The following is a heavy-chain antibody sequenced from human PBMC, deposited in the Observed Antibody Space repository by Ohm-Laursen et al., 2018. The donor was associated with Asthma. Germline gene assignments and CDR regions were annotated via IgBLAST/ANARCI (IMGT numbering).Heavy chain of an antibody. CDR3: AKDRITII. Sequence: TLSLTCTVSGGSISNGSYYWSWIRQHPGKGLEWIGYIYYSGTTYYNSSLKSRVTISIDTSRNHFSLRLSSVTAADTAVYYCAKDRITIIWGQGTMVTVSS. J-gene: IGHJ3*02. CDR2: IYYSGTT. CDR1: GGSISNGSYY. D-gene: IGHD3-10*01. V-gene: IGHV4-31*03.